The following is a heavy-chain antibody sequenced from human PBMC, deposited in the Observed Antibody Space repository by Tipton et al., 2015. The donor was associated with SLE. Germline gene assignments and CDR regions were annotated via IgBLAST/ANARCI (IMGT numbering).Heavy chain of an antibody. D-gene: IGHD3-10*01. CDR1: GGSISSGDYY. CDR3: AAIVTLPRGEAFDI. Sequence: TLSLTCTVSGGSISSGDYYWSWIRQPPGKGLEWIGYIYYSGSTYYNPSLKSRVTISVDTSKNQFSLKLSSVTAADTAVYYCAAIVTLPRGEAFDIWGQGTMVTVSS. V-gene: IGHV4-30-4*01. J-gene: IGHJ3*02. CDR2: IYYSGST.